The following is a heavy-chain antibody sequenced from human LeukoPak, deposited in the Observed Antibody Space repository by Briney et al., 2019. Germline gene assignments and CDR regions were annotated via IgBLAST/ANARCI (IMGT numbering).Heavy chain of an antibody. CDR1: GYTFTSYA. V-gene: IGHV7-4-1*02. J-gene: IGHJ3*02. CDR2: INTNTGKP. CDR3: ARDPLIWIAAAVRGAFDI. D-gene: IGHD6-13*01. Sequence: ASVKVSCKASGYTFTSYALYWVRQAPGQGLEWVGWINTNTGKPTYAQGFTGRFVFSLDTSVSTAYLKISSLKAEDTAVYYCARDPLIWIAAAVRGAFDIWGQGTMVTVSS.